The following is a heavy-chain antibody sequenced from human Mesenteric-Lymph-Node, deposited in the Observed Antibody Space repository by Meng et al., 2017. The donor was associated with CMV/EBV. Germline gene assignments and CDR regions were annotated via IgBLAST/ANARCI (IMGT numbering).Heavy chain of an antibody. CDR3: ARDSGSQIS. J-gene: IGHJ5*02. Sequence: SLPCPVSGGSVNSGHYYWTWIRQPPGKGLEWIGYIYRDRSTNYNPSLKSRVSISVDTPNNQFSLKLTSVTAADTAIYYCARDSGSQISWGQGTLVTVSS. CDR1: GGSVNSGHYY. V-gene: IGHV4-61*01. CDR2: IYRDRST. D-gene: IGHD3-10*01.